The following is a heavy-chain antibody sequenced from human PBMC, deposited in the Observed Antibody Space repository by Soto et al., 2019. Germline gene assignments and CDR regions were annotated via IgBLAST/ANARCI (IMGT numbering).Heavy chain of an antibody. CDR1: GGSIRSYY. CDR2: IYYSGST. Sequence: SETLSLTCTVSGGSIRSYYWSWIRQPPGKGLEWIGYIYYSGSTNYNPSLKSRVTISGDTSKNQFSLKLSSVTAADTAVYYCAIHGHNSGYDWGVDYWGQGTLVTVSA. D-gene: IGHD5-12*01. J-gene: IGHJ4*02. V-gene: IGHV4-59*08. CDR3: AIHGHNSGYDWGVDY.